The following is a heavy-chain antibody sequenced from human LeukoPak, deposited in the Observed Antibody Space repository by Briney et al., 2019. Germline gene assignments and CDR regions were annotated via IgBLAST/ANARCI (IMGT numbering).Heavy chain of an antibody. CDR3: ARDRGSRSGYSYGRGY. D-gene: IGHD5-18*01. J-gene: IGHJ4*02. Sequence: VKVSCKASGYTFTGYYMHWVRQAPGQGLEWMGWINPNSGGTNYAQKFQGRVTMTRDTSISTAYMELSRLRSDDTAVYYCARDRGSRSGYSYGRGYWGQGTLVTVSS. CDR2: INPNSGGT. CDR1: GYTFTGYY. V-gene: IGHV1-2*02.